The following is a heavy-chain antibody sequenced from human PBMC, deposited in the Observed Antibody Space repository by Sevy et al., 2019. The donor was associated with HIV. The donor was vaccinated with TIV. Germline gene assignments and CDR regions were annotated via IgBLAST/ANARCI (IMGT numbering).Heavy chain of an antibody. CDR1: GYTFTGYY. CDR2: INPNSGGT. Sequence: ASVKVSCKASGYTFTGYYMHWVRQAPGQGLEWMGWINPNSGGTNYAQTFQGRVTMTRDTSISTAYMELSRLRSDDTAVYYCAGAVHYYGSGSYYKGYYYYGMDVWGQGTTVTVSS. J-gene: IGHJ6*02. D-gene: IGHD3-10*01. V-gene: IGHV1-2*02. CDR3: AGAVHYYGSGSYYKGYYYYGMDV.